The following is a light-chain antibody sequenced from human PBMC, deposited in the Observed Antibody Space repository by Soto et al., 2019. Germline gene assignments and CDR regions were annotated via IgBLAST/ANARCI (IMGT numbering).Light chain of an antibody. CDR3: QQRSTWPQT. CDR2: GAS. Sequence: EIVLTQSPGTLSLSPGERATLSCRASQSVSNNYLAWYQQKPGQAPRLLIYGASNRATGIPDRFSGSGSGTDFTLTISRLEPEDFAVYYCQQRSTWPQTFGQGTKVDIK. CDR1: QSVSNNY. V-gene: IGKV3D-20*02. J-gene: IGKJ1*01.